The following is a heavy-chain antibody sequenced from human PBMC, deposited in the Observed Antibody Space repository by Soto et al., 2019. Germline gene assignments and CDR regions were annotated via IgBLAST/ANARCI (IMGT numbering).Heavy chain of an antibody. CDR2: MSPATGRTKT. CDR3: AKGGTAGYDFWSNPRGDGLDS. CDR1: GYIFTDYD. J-gene: IGHJ5*01. Sequence: QVQLLQSGAEVKRPGDSVTVSCKASGYIFTDYDVSWVRQAAGQGLEWLGWMSPATGRTKTSYLPPFEDRISMTWDTSVSTAYLEVRSLTSADTAVYYFAKGGTAGYDFWSNPRGDGLDSWGQGNLVIVSS. D-gene: IGHD3-3*01. V-gene: IGHV1-8*01.